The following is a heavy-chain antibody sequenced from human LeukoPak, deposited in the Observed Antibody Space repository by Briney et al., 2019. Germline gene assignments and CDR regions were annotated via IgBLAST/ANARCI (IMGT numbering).Heavy chain of an antibody. V-gene: IGHV1-2*02. Sequence: ASVKVSCKASGYTFTGYYMHWVRQAPGQGLEWMGWINPNSGGTNYAQKFQGRVTMTRDTSISTAYMELSRLRSDDTAVYYCARALQYYDFWSGYPPGYWGQGTLVTVSS. D-gene: IGHD3-3*01. CDR2: INPNSGGT. CDR3: ARALQYYDFWSGYPPGY. CDR1: GYTFTGYY. J-gene: IGHJ4*02.